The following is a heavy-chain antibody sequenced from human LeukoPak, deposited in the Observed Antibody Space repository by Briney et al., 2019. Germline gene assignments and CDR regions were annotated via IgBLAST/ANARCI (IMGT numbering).Heavy chain of an antibody. CDR2: IIPIFGTA. Sequence: SVKVSCKASGGTFSSYAISWVRQAPGQGLEWMGGIIPIFGTANYAQKFQGRVTITADESTSTAYMELSSLRSEDTAVYYCARDPSYYYGSGSYVYWGQGTLVTVSS. V-gene: IGHV1-69*01. J-gene: IGHJ4*02. CDR1: GGTFSSYA. CDR3: ARDPSYYYGSGSYVY. D-gene: IGHD3-10*01.